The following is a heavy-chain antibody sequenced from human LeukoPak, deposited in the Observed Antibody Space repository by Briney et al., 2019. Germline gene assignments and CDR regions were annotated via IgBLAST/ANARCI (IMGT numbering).Heavy chain of an antibody. D-gene: IGHD3-16*01. J-gene: IGHJ4*02. Sequence: PGGSLRLSCAASGFTFSSYWMSWFRQTPGKGLEWVANIHDDGRVTNYVDSVKGRFTISRDNARNSVYLQMNSLRVEDTSLYYCARGRGWVDHWGQGTLVTVSS. CDR3: ARGRGWVDH. V-gene: IGHV3-7*01. CDR1: GFTFSSYW. CDR2: IHDDGRVT.